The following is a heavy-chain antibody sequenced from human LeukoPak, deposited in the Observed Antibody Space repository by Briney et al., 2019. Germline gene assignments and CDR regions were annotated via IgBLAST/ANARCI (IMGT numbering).Heavy chain of an antibody. Sequence: TLSLTCTVSGGSISSGGYYWSWIRQPPGKGLEWIGYIYHSGSTYYNPSLKSRVTISVDRSKNQFSLKLSSVTAADTAVYYCARVIAGSYFDYWGQGTLVTVSS. J-gene: IGHJ4*02. CDR3: ARVIAGSYFDY. CDR2: IYHSGST. CDR1: GGSISSGGYY. D-gene: IGHD6-13*01. V-gene: IGHV4-30-2*01.